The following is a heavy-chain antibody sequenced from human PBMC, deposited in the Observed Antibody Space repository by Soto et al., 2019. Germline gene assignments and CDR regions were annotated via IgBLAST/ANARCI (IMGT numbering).Heavy chain of an antibody. J-gene: IGHJ4*02. CDR2: ISGSGGST. CDR1: GFTFSSYA. V-gene: IGHV3-23*01. CDR3: AKDGPGAVVVAAATGRKGLEYFDY. Sequence: GGSLRLSCAASGFTFSSYAMSWVRQAPGKGLEWVSAISGSGGSTYYADSVKGRFTISRDNSKNTLYLQMNSLRAEDTAVYYCAKDGPGAVVVAAATGRKGLEYFDYWGQGTLVTVSS. D-gene: IGHD2-15*01.